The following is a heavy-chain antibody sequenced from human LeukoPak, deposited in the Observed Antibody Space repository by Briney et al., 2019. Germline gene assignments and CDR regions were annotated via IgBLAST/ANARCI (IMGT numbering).Heavy chain of an antibody. J-gene: IGHJ3*02. Sequence: SETLSLTCAVYGGSFSGYYWSWIRQPPGKGLQWIGEINHSGSTNYNPSPKSRVTISIGTSKNQFSLKLTSVTAADTAVYYCARDLVTVTKGFDIWGQGTMVSVSS. CDR3: ARDLVTVTKGFDI. CDR1: GGSFSGYY. CDR2: INHSGST. D-gene: IGHD4-17*01. V-gene: IGHV4-34*01.